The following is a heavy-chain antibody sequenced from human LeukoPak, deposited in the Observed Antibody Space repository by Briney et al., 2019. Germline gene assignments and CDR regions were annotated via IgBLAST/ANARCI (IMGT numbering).Heavy chain of an antibody. CDR3: ARNPVAGAPHPALVVTAILFDY. CDR2: LSWNSGNI. V-gene: IGHV3-9*01. D-gene: IGHD2-21*02. CDR1: GFTFDDYA. Sequence: QAGGSLRLSCAASGFTFDDYAMHWVRQAPGKGLEWVSSLSWNSGNIGYADSVKGRFTISRDNAKNSLYLQMNSLRAEDTAVYYCARNPVAGAPHPALVVTAILFDYWGQGTLVTVSS. J-gene: IGHJ4*02.